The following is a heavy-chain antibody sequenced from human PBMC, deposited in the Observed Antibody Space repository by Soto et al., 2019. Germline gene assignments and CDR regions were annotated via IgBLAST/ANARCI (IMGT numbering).Heavy chain of an antibody. D-gene: IGHD3-3*01. V-gene: IGHV3-30-3*01. CDR2: ISYDGSNK. Sequence: PAGSLRLSCAASGFTFSSYAMHWVRQAPGKGLEWVAVISYDGSNKYYADSVKGRFTISRDNSKNTLYLQMNSLRAEDTAVYYCACTRGLRFLEWFPGLGMDVWGQGTTVTVSS. CDR1: GFTFSSYA. CDR3: ACTRGLRFLEWFPGLGMDV. J-gene: IGHJ6*02.